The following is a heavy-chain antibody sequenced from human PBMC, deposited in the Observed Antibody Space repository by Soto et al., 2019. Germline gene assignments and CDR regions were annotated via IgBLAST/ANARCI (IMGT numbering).Heavy chain of an antibody. V-gene: IGHV3-23*01. Sequence: VQLLESGGGLVQPGGSLRLSCATSGFTFTTYAMGWVRQAPGKGLEWVSSISGSGGSTYYADSVKGRFTISRDNSKNTLYLQMNDLRAEDTAVYYCAKHQVALREFDYWGQGTLLTVSS. CDR3: AKHQVALREFDY. CDR1: GFTFTTYA. CDR2: ISGSGGST. J-gene: IGHJ4*02. D-gene: IGHD1-7*01.